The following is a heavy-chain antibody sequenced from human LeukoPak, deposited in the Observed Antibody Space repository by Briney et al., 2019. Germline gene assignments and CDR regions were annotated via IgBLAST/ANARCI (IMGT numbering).Heavy chain of an antibody. CDR3: ARTVCMPSGWGCSFVS. CDR2: ISDSGDPT. CDR1: GFTFSNYA. D-gene: IGHD2-8*01. J-gene: IGHJ4*02. Sequence: GGSLRLSCAASGFTFSNYAMSWVRQAPGKGLEWISTISDSGDPTYYADSVKGRFTISSDNSKNTLHLKVNSLRAENTAVYYWARTVCMPSGWGCSFVSCGQRTLVTASS. V-gene: IGHV3-23*01.